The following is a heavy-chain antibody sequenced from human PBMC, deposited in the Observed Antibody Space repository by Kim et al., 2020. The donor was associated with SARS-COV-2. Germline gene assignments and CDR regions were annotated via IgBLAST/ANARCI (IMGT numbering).Heavy chain of an antibody. CDR2: INHSGST. Sequence: SETLSLTCAVYGGSFSGYYWSWIRQPPGKGLEWIGEINHSGSTNYNPSLKSRVTISVDTSKNQFSLKLSSVTAADTAVYYCARGRASSSARRAAFDIWGQGTMVTVSS. CDR3: ARGRASSSARRAAFDI. J-gene: IGHJ3*02. D-gene: IGHD6-13*01. CDR1: GGSFSGYY. V-gene: IGHV4-34*01.